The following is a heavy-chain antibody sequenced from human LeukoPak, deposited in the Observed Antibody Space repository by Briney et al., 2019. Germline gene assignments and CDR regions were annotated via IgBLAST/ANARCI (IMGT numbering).Heavy chain of an antibody. CDR3: ARRPPGP. CDR2: INHSGST. CDR1: GGSFSGYY. D-gene: IGHD6-6*01. Sequence: SETLSLTCAVYGGSFSGYYWSWIRQPPGKGLEWIGEINHSGSTNYNPSLKSRVTISVDTSKNQFSLKLSSVTAADTAVYYCARRPPGPWGQGTLVTVYS. J-gene: IGHJ5*02. V-gene: IGHV4-34*01.